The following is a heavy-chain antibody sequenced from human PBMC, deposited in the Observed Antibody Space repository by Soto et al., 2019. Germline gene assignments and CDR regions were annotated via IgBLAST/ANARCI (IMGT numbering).Heavy chain of an antibody. CDR2: TYYRSKWYN. Sequence: QVQLQQSGPGLVKPSQTLSLTCAISGDSVSSNSAAWNWIRQSPSRGLEWLGRTYYRSKWYNDYAVSVKSRIPIIPDTSKNQFSLQLNSVTPEDTAVYRCVREGWHSGLYQYYGLDVWGQGTTVTVSS. CDR1: GDSVSSNSAA. D-gene: IGHD6-19*01. V-gene: IGHV6-1*01. CDR3: VREGWHSGLYQYYGLDV. J-gene: IGHJ6*02.